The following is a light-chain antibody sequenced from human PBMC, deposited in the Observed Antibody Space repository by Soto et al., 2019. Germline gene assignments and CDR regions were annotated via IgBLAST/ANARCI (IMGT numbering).Light chain of an antibody. CDR2: EVS. Sequence: QSALTQTASVSGCPGQSITISCTGTSSDVGGYNYVSWYQQHPGKAPKLMIYEVSNRPSGVSNRFSGSKSGNTASLTIAGLQAEDEADYYCSSYTSSSTIYVFGTGTKVTLL. V-gene: IGLV2-14*01. CDR1: SSDVGGYNY. CDR3: SSYTSSSTIYV. J-gene: IGLJ1*01.